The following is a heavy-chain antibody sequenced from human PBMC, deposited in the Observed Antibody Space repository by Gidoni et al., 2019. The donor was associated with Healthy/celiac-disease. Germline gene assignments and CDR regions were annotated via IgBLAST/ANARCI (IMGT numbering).Heavy chain of an antibody. CDR3: ARCGAPPTNNWFDP. V-gene: IGHV4-4*07. D-gene: IGHD2-21*01. CDR1: GASISTYY. CDR2: IYTSGST. J-gene: IGHJ5*02. Sequence: QVQLQESGPGLVKPSETLSPTCTVSGASISTYYWSCIRQPAGKGLEWIGRIYTSGSTNYNPSLKSRVTMSVDTSKNQFSLKLNSVTAADTAVYYCARCGAPPTNNWFDPWGQGTLVTVSS.